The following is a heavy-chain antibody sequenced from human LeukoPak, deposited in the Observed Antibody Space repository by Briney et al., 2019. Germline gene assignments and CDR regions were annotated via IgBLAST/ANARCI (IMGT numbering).Heavy chain of an antibody. J-gene: IGHJ4*02. D-gene: IGHD1-26*01. CDR1: GFTFSRND. CDR2: ISGNGRNT. Sequence: GGSLRLSCAASGFTFSRNDMSWVRQAPGKGLDWVSSISGNGRNTYYADSVKGRFTATRDNFKGTLYLQMDSLRAEDTAVYYCARDLGVGAKSWGQGTLVTVSS. V-gene: IGHV3-23*01. CDR3: ARDLGVGAKS.